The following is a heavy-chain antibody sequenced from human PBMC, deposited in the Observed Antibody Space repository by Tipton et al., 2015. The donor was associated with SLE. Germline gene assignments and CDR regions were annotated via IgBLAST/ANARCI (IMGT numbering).Heavy chain of an antibody. V-gene: IGHV3-9*01. CDR3: AKDRDSYGYPGYFDY. Sequence: SLRLSCAASGFTFDDYAMHWVRLAPGKGLEWVSGISWNSGRKDYVDSVKGRFTISRDNAKNSLYLQMNSLRAEDTALYYCAKDRDSYGYPGYFDYWGQGTLVTVSS. CDR1: GFTFDDYA. D-gene: IGHD5-18*01. J-gene: IGHJ4*02. CDR2: ISWNSGRK.